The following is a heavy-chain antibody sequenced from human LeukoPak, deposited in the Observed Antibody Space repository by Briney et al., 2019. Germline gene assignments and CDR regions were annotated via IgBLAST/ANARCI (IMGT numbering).Heavy chain of an antibody. CDR2: IKSKTDGGTT. Sequence: GGSLRLSCAASGFTFSNAWMIWVRQAPGKGLEWVGRIKSKTDGGTTDYAAPVKGRFTISRDDSKNTLYLQMSSLKTEDTAVYYCTTGGVVVVPAASAPDYWGQGTLVTVSS. J-gene: IGHJ4*02. V-gene: IGHV3-15*01. D-gene: IGHD2-2*01. CDR1: GFTFSNAW. CDR3: TTGGVVVVPAASAPDY.